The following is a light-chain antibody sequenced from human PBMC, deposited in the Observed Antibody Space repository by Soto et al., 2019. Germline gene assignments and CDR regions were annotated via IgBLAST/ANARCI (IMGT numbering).Light chain of an antibody. J-gene: IGKJ4*01. CDR2: AAS. V-gene: IGKV1-39*01. CDR1: QTITTY. Sequence: DIQMTQSPPSLSASIGDTVTITCRASQTITTYLNWFQQKPGKAPKLLIGAASTLQSGVPSRFSGSGSGTDFTLTISSLQPEDSATYFCHQNFSPLLTFGGGTKLEIK. CDR3: HQNFSPLLT.